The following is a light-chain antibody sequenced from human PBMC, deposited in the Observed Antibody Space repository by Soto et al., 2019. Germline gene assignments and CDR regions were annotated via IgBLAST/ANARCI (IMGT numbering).Light chain of an antibody. CDR1: QSLLYRYNNKNH. V-gene: IGKV4-1*01. J-gene: IGKJ4*01. CDR3: QQYFDVPFT. CDR2: WAS. Sequence: DIVMTQSPDSLAVSLGERATISCKSTQSLLYRYNNKNHLAWYQQKPGQPPQLIIYWASTRESGVPERFSGSGSGTDFTLTISSLEAEDVAFYWCQQYFDVPFTFGGGTKVDIK.